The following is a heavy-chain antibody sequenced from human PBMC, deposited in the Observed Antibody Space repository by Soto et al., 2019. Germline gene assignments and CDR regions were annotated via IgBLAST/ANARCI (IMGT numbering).Heavy chain of an antibody. CDR1: GYTFTGYY. J-gene: IGHJ6*02. CDR2: INPNSGGT. Sequence: ASVKVSCKASGYTFTGYYMHWVRQAPGQGLEWMGWINPNSGGTNYAQKFQGRVTMTRDTSISTAYMELSRLRSDDTAVYYCARNSMVATFYYGMDVWGQGTTVTVSS. CDR3: ARNSMVATFYYGMDV. V-gene: IGHV1-2*02. D-gene: IGHD5-12*01.